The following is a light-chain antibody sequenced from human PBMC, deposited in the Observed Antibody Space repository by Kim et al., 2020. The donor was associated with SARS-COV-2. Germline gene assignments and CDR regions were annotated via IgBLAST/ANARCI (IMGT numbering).Light chain of an antibody. CDR2: EVN. V-gene: IGLV2-8*01. CDR3: SSYAGSDSGV. CDR1: NIDIDSYNF. J-gene: IGLJ1*01. Sequence: QSALTQPPSASGSPGQSVTISCTGTNIDIDSYNFVSWYQQHPGKAPKVIIYEVNKRPSGVPDRFSGSTSGNTASLTVSGLQAEDEAEYYCSSYAGSDSGVFGTGTKVTGL.